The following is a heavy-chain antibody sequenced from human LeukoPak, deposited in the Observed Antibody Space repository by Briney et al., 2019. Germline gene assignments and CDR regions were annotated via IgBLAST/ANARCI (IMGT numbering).Heavy chain of an antibody. CDR2: ISYDGSNE. CDR1: GFAFSYYT. Sequence: GGSLRLSCAASGFAFSYYTMHWVRQAPGKGLEWVAVISYDGSNEYYADSVKGRFTISRDNSKNTLYLQMNSLRVEDTAVYYCARVLNYYDSSGYYFSYWGQGTLVTVSS. V-gene: IGHV3-30-3*01. D-gene: IGHD3-22*01. J-gene: IGHJ4*02. CDR3: ARVLNYYDSSGYYFSY.